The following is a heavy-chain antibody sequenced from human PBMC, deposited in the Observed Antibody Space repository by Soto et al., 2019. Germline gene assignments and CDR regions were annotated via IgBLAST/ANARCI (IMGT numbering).Heavy chain of an antibody. CDR1: GFTFSSYA. D-gene: IGHD4-17*01. V-gene: IGHV3-23*01. Sequence: EVQLLESGGGLVQPGGSLRLSCAASGFTFSSYAMSWVRQAPGKGLEWVPAISGSGGSTYSADSVKGRFTISRDNSKNTLYLQMNSLRAEDTAVYYCAKFGSGNYGDYSRRGAFDIWGQGTMVTVSS. J-gene: IGHJ3*02. CDR3: AKFGSGNYGDYSRRGAFDI. CDR2: ISGSGGST.